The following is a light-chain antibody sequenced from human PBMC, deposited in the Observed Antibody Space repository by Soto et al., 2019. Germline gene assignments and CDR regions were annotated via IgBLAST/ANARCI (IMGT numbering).Light chain of an antibody. V-gene: IGKV1-5*01. J-gene: IGKJ5*01. Sequence: DIQMTQSPSSLSASVGDSVTITCRASQSISSYLNWYQQKPGKAPKLLIYAASSLQSGVPSRFSGSGSGTEFTLTISSLQPDDFATYFCQQYDSYSPAFGQGTRLEIK. CDR1: QSISSY. CDR2: AAS. CDR3: QQYDSYSPA.